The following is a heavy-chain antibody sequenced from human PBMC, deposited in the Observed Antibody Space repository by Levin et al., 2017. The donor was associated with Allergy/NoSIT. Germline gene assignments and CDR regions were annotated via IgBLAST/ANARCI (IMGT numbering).Heavy chain of an antibody. V-gene: IGHV3-21*01. J-gene: IGHJ6*02. CDR3: ARGGGSTKGGMDV. Sequence: GGSLRLSCEGSGFTFSGYTIHWVRQAPGKGLEWVSSISSTSSYIHYADPVKGRFTISRDNAKNSLYLQMNSLRAEDPAVYYCARGGGSTKGGMDVWGQGTTVTVSS. CDR2: ISSTSSYI. CDR1: GFTFSGYT. D-gene: IGHD3-10*01.